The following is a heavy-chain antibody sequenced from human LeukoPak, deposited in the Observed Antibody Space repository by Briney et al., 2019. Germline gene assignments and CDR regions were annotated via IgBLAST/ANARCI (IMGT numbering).Heavy chain of an antibody. Sequence: GGSLRLSCAASGFTFSSYAMTWVRQAPGKGLEWVSTISGSGVSTYYADSVKGRFTISRDNAKNSLYLQMNSLRAEDTAVYYCARAPIVGATVDYWGQGTLVTVSS. D-gene: IGHD1-26*01. V-gene: IGHV3-23*01. CDR3: ARAPIVGATVDY. J-gene: IGHJ4*02. CDR1: GFTFSSYA. CDR2: ISGSGVST.